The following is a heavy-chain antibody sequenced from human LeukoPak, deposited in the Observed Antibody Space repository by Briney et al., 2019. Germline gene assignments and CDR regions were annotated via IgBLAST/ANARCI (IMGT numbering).Heavy chain of an antibody. CDR1: GFTFRNSA. J-gene: IGHJ4*02. CDR2: ISGTGVGT. V-gene: IGHV3-23*01. Sequence: GGSLRLSCAASGFTFRNSAMSWVRQAPGKGLEWVSTISGTGVGTFYADSVKGRLTISRDNPKNTLYLQMNSLRAEDTAVYYCAKNNWNDMPFVDYWGQGALVTVSS. CDR3: AKNNWNDMPFVDY. D-gene: IGHD1-20*01.